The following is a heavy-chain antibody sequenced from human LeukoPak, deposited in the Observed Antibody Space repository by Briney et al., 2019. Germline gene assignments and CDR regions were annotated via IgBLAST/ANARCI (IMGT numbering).Heavy chain of an antibody. J-gene: IGHJ3*02. Sequence: PSETLSLTCTVSGGSISSYYWGWIRQPPGKGLEWIGSIYYSGSTYYNPSLKSRVTISVDTSKNQFSLKLSSVTAADTAVYYCASLALAASPMGAFDIWGQGTMVTVSS. V-gene: IGHV4-39*07. CDR1: GGSISSYY. D-gene: IGHD2-15*01. CDR3: ASLALAASPMGAFDI. CDR2: IYYSGST.